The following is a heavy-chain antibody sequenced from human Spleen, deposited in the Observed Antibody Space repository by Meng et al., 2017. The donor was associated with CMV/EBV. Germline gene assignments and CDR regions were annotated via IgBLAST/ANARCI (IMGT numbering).Heavy chain of an antibody. J-gene: IGHJ6*02. Sequence: SETLSLTCTVSGGSVSSGSYYWSWIRQPPGKGLEWIGYIYYSGSTNYNPSLKSRVTISVDTSKNQFSLKLSSVTAADTAVYYCARDHYYDSSGYHYYYGMDVWGQGTTVTVSS. CDR1: GGSVSSGSYY. CDR3: ARDHYYDSSGYHYYYGMDV. D-gene: IGHD3-22*01. CDR2: IYYSGST. V-gene: IGHV4-61*01.